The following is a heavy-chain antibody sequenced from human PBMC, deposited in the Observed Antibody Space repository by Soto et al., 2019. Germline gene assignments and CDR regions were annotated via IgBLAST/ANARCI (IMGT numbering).Heavy chain of an antibody. CDR2: ISYSGST. CDR3: ARVWGYSYGLASDI. CDR1: GASVSSGNYY. V-gene: IGHV4-61*01. Sequence: PSETLSLTCTVSGASVSSGNYYWSWIRHPPGKGLECIGYISYSGSTNYNPSLKSRVTISVDRSKSQFSLKLSSVTAADTAVYYCARVWGYSYGLASDIWGQGTMVTVSS. J-gene: IGHJ3*02. D-gene: IGHD5-18*01.